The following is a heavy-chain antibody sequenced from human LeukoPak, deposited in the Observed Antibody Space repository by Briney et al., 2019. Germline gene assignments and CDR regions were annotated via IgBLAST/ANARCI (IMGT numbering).Heavy chain of an antibody. CDR1: GFTFSSNA. Sequence: GGSLRLSCAAAGFTFSSNAMSWVRQPPGKGLEWVSGISGSGGSTHYADSVKGRFTISRDNSKNTLYLQVDSLRAEDTAVYFCAKAHGGYYYDSSGDYWGQGALVTVSS. D-gene: IGHD3-22*01. CDR2: ISGSGGST. CDR3: AKAHGGYYYDSSGDY. J-gene: IGHJ4*02. V-gene: IGHV3-23*01.